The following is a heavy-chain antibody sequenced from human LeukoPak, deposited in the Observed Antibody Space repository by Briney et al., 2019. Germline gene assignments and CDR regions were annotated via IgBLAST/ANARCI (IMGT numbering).Heavy chain of an antibody. V-gene: IGHV1-2*02. D-gene: IGHD2-2*01. Sequence: ASVKVSCKASGYTFTGYYMHWVRQAPGQGLEWMGWINPNSGGTNYAQKFQGRVIMTRDTSISTAYMELSRLRSDDTAVYYCARGPPYCSSTSCRFFDYWGQGTLVTVSS. CDR1: GYTFTGYY. CDR2: INPNSGGT. CDR3: ARGPPYCSSTSCRFFDY. J-gene: IGHJ4*02.